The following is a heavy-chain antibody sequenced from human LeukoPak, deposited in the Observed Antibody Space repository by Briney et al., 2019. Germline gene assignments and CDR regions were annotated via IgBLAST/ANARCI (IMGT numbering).Heavy chain of an antibody. J-gene: IGHJ3*02. CDR3: APGGYIGYGHAFDI. Sequence: PGGSLRLSCAASGLTFSIHWMNWVRQPPGKGLEWIASIYYSGSTYYNPSLKSRVTISVDTSKNHLSLILSSVTAADTAVYYCAPGGYIGYGHAFDIWGQGTMVTVSS. D-gene: IGHD5-12*01. CDR1: GLTFSIHW. V-gene: IGHV4-39*07. CDR2: IYYSGST.